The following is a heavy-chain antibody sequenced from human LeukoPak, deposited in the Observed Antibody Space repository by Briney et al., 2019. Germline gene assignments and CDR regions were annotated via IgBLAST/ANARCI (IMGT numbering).Heavy chain of an antibody. CDR3: AREHYYDTTGYYDYYYYMDV. D-gene: IGHD3-22*01. CDR2: ISTYNGNT. Sequence: ASVKVSCKASGYTFTNYGISWVRQAPGQGLEWMGWISTYNGNTNYAQKLQGSVTMTTDTSTSTAYMELRSLRSDDTAVYYCAREHYYDTTGYYDYYYYMDVWGKGTTVTVSS. J-gene: IGHJ6*03. V-gene: IGHV1-18*01. CDR1: GYTFTNYG.